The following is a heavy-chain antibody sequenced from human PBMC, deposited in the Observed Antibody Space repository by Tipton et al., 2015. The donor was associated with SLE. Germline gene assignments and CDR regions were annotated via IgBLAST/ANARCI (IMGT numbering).Heavy chain of an antibody. Sequence: TLSLTCFVSGASVRSTSYHWGWIRQPPGKGLEWIGNIYYDGTAYSTPSLESRVTISVDTSKNQFSLKLSSVTAADTAVYYCAREGSSWYYFDYWGQGTLVTVSS. J-gene: IGHJ4*02. CDR2: IYYDGTA. CDR3: AREGSSWYYFDY. CDR1: GASVRSTSYH. V-gene: IGHV4-39*07. D-gene: IGHD6-13*01.